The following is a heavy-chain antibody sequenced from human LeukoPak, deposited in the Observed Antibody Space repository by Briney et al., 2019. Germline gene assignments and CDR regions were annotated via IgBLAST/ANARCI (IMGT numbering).Heavy chain of an antibody. CDR3: AKLDSSSGDFDY. CDR1: GFTFDDYA. V-gene: IGHV3-23*01. D-gene: IGHD6-6*01. CDR2: ISGSGGST. Sequence: RGSLRLSCAASGFTFDDYAMHWVRQAPGKGLEWVSAISGSGGSTYYADSVKGRFTISRDNSKNTLYLQMNSLRAEDTAVYYCAKLDSSSGDFDYWGQGTLVTVSS. J-gene: IGHJ4*02.